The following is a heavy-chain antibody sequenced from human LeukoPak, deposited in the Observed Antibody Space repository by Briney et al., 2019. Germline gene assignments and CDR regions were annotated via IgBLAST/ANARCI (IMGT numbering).Heavy chain of an antibody. Sequence: ASVKVSCKASGYTFTSYGISWVRQAPGQGLEWMGWISAYNGNTNYAQKLQGRVTMTTDTSTSTAYMELRSLRSDDTAVYYCARGPLYCSSTSCYGMFPDYWGQGTLVTVSS. CDR2: ISAYNGNT. CDR1: GYTFTSYG. J-gene: IGHJ4*02. D-gene: IGHD2-2*01. V-gene: IGHV1-18*01. CDR3: ARGPLYCSSTSCYGMFPDY.